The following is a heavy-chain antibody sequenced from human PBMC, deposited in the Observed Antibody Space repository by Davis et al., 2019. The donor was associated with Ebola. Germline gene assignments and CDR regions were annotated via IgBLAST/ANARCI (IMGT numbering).Heavy chain of an antibody. CDR3: ARWGSIAASYYHYYGLDV. CDR1: GFTFGDYG. D-gene: IGHD6-6*01. CDR2: INSDGSST. Sequence: HTGGSLRLSCAASGFTFGDYGMTWVRHAPGKGLVWVSRINSDGSSTSYADSVKGRFTISRDNAKNTLYLQMNSLRVEDTAVYYCARWGSIAASYYHYYGLDVWGQGTTVTVSS. J-gene: IGHJ6*02. V-gene: IGHV3-74*01.